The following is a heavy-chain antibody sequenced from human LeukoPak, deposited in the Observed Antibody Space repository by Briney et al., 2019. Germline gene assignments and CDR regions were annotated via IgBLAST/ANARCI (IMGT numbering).Heavy chain of an antibody. V-gene: IGHV3-23*01. Sequence: GGSLRLSCAASGFTFSSYWMSWVRQAPGKGLEWVSTISGSGGSTYYADSVKGRFTISRDNSRNTLSLQMNSLRVEDTALYYCARGVHNGWLPWGQGTLVTVSS. CDR2: ISGSGGST. J-gene: IGHJ5*02. CDR1: GFTFSSYW. D-gene: IGHD6-19*01. CDR3: ARGVHNGWLP.